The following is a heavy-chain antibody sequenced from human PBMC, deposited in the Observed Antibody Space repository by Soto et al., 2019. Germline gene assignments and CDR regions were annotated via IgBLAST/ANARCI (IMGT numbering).Heavy chain of an antibody. CDR2: INGYTGNT. CDR1: GYTFTSYG. J-gene: IGHJ6*02. CDR3: ARSWVTGKGGMDV. V-gene: IGHV1-18*01. D-gene: IGHD3-16*01. Sequence: QVQLVQSGAEVKKPGPSVKVPCKTSGYTFTSYGLTWVRQAPGQGLEWMGWINGYTGNTNYAQKFQGRVTMTTDTSTNTAYLDLWTLISDDTAVYYCARSWVTGKGGMDVWGQGTTVTVSS.